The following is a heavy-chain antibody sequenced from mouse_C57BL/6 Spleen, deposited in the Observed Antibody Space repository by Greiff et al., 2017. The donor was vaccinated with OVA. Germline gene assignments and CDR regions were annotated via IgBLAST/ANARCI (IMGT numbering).Heavy chain of an antibody. J-gene: IGHJ3*01. CDR3: VRLAGFAY. V-gene: IGHV10-1*01. D-gene: IGHD6-1*01. Sequence: EVKLMESGGGLVQPKGSLKLSCAASGFSFNTYAMNWVRQAPGKGLEWVARIRSKSNNYATYYADSVKDRFTISRDDSESMLYLQMNNLKTEDTAMYYCVRLAGFAYWGQGTLVTVSA. CDR2: IRSKSNNYAT. CDR1: GFSFNTYA.